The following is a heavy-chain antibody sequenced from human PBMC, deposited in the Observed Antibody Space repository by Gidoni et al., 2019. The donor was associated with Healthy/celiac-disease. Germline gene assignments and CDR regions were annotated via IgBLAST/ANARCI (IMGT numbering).Heavy chain of an antibody. D-gene: IGHD2-8*01. J-gene: IGHJ6*02. CDR2: IFSNDEK. Sequence: QVTLKESGPVLVKPTETLTLTCTVSGFSLSNARMGVSWIRQPPGKALEWLAHIFSNDEKSYSTSLKSRLTISKDTSKSQVVLTMTNMDPVDTATYYCERMGRRRVYAIPHYYYGMDVWGQGTTVTVSS. V-gene: IGHV2-26*01. CDR3: ERMGRRRVYAIPHYYYGMDV. CDR1: GFSLSNARMG.